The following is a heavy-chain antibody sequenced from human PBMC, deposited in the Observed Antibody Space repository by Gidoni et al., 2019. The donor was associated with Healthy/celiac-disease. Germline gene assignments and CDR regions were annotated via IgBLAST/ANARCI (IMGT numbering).Heavy chain of an antibody. D-gene: IGHD2-21*02. V-gene: IGHV1-69*04. J-gene: IGHJ6*02. CDR2: IIPILGIA. CDR3: ARDAIRCGGDCYSNYGMDV. CDR1: GGPFSSYA. Sequence: QVQLVQSGAEVKKPGSSVKVSCKASGGPFSSYAIRWVRQAPGQGLEWMGRIIPILGIANYAQKFQGRVTITADKSTSTAYMELSSLRSEDTAVYYCARDAIRCGGDCYSNYGMDVWGQGTTVTVSS.